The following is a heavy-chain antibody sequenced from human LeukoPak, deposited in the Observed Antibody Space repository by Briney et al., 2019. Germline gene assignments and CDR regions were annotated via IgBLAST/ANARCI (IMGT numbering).Heavy chain of an antibody. V-gene: IGHV3-23*01. CDR3: AKARYSSSWAFDY. J-gene: IGHJ4*02. Sequence: GGSLRLSCAASGFTFSSYAMSWVRQAPGKGLEWVSAISGSGGSKYYADSVKGRFTISRDNSKNTLYLQMNSLKAEDTAVYYCAKARYSSSWAFDYWGQGTLVTVSS. CDR2: ISGSGGSK. CDR1: GFTFSSYA. D-gene: IGHD6-13*01.